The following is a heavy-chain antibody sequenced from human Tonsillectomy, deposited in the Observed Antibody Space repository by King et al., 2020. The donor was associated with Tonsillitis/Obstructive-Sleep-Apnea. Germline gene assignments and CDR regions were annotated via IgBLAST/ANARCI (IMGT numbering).Heavy chain of an antibody. CDR2: TYYRSKLYN. D-gene: IGHD1-1*01. V-gene: IGHV6-1*01. J-gene: IGHJ4*02. Sequence: VQLQQSGPGLVKPSQTLSLTCAISGDSISGNSVTWNWIRQSPSGGLEWLTRTYYRSKLYNDYAVSVKSRITISTDTSKNQFSLQLNSVTPEDTAMYYCARGWNNFDYWGQGTLVTVSS. CDR3: ARGWNNFDY. CDR1: GDSISGNSVT.